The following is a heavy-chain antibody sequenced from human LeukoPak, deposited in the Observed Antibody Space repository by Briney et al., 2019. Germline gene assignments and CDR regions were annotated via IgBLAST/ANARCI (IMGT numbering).Heavy chain of an antibody. Sequence: GGSLRLSCAASGFTFSSYGMHWVRQAPGKGLEWVAVIWYDGGNKYYADSVKGRFTISRDNSKNTLYLQMNSLRAEDTAVYYCARGCSGGSCYDHDAFDSWVQGTMVTVSS. V-gene: IGHV3-33*01. J-gene: IGHJ3*02. CDR3: ARGCSGGSCYDHDAFDS. CDR1: GFTFSSYG. D-gene: IGHD2-15*01. CDR2: IWYDGGNK.